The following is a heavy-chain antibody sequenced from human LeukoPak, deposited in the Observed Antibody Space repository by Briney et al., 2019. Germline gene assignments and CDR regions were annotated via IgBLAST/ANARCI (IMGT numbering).Heavy chain of an antibody. V-gene: IGHV3-48*01. CDR1: GFTFSSYS. CDR3: AKGPRTLPHPFDY. CDR2: ISSSSSTI. D-gene: IGHD1-14*01. J-gene: IGHJ4*02. Sequence: GGSLRLSCAASGFTFSSYSMNWVRQAPGKGLEWVSYISSSSSTIYYADSVKGRFTISRDNAKNSLYLQMNSLRAEDTAVYYCAKGPRTLPHPFDYWGQGTLVTVSS.